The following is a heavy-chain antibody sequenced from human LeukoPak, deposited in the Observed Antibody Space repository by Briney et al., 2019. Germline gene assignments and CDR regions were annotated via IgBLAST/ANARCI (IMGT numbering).Heavy chain of an antibody. CDR1: GFTFRIYA. CDR2: ISGSGGST. CDR3: ANPPYGRDVYNYFDY. D-gene: IGHD5-24*01. Sequence: GGSLRLSCAGSGFTFRIYAMSWVRQAPGKGLEWVSAISGSGGSTYYADSVKGRFTISRDNSKNTLYLQMNSLRVEDTAVYYCANPPYGRDVYNYFDYWGQGTPVTVSS. J-gene: IGHJ4*02. V-gene: IGHV3-23*01.